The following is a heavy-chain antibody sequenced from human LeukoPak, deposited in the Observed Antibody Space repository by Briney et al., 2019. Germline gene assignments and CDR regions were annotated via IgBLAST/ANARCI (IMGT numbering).Heavy chain of an antibody. CDR1: GYTLTELS. CDR2: FDPEDGET. D-gene: IGHD3-16*01. V-gene: IGHV1-24*01. CDR3: ATASYYDYVWGSSNQFDI. J-gene: IGHJ3*02. Sequence: ASVKVSCKVSGYTLTELSMHWVRQAPGKGLEWMGGFDPEDGETIYAQKFQGSVTMTEDTSTDTAYMELSSLRSEDTAVYYCATASYYDYVWGSSNQFDIWGQGTMVTVSS.